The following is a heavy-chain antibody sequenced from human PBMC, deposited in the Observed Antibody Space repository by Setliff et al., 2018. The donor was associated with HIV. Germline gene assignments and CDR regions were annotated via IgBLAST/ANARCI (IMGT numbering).Heavy chain of an antibody. J-gene: IGHJ5*02. D-gene: IGHD6-13*01. CDR2: INPDTGGT. CDR1: GYTFTDYY. Sequence: ASVKVSCKASGYTFTDYYIHWVRQAPGQGLEWMGWINPDTGGTNSAQRFQGRVTMTRDMSITTAYMELSSLKSDDTAMYYCARNVPGIAPRRVGFDPWGQGTLVTVSS. CDR3: ARNVPGIAPRRVGFDP. V-gene: IGHV1-2*02.